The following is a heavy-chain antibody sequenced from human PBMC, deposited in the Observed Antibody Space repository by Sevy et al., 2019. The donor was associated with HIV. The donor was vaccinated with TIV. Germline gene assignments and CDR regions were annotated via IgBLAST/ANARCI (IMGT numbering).Heavy chain of an antibody. CDR2: IKQDMSEK. Sequence: GGSLRLSCAASGFTFSSYWMTWVRQAPGKGLEWVANIKQDMSEKYYADSVKGRFTISRDNAKNSLYLQMNSLRAEDTAVYYCARGLWFGELSPFDYWGQGTLVTVSS. CDR3: ARGLWFGELSPFDY. V-gene: IGHV3-7*03. D-gene: IGHD3-10*01. CDR1: GFTFSSYW. J-gene: IGHJ4*02.